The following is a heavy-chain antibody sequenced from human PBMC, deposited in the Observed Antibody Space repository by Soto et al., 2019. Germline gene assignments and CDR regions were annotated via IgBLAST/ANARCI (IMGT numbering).Heavy chain of an antibody. CDR1: GYYFTNYG. J-gene: IGHJ4*02. V-gene: IGHV1-18*01. CDR3: ARGALASPSSSDWYVIGEIDY. D-gene: IGHD6-19*01. Sequence: QVQLVQSGAEVKKPGASVKVSCKASGYYFTNYGITWVRQVPGQGLEWMGWISAYNGDTNYAQKFQDRVTMTRDSSKTTAYMGLRSLKSDDTAMYYCARGALASPSSSDWYVIGEIDYWGQGSLVTVSS. CDR2: ISAYNGDT.